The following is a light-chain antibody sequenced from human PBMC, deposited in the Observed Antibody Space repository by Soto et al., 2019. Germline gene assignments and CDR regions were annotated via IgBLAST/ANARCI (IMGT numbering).Light chain of an antibody. CDR3: QQYNHYPYT. CDR2: DAS. CDR1: QSISTW. V-gene: IGKV1-5*01. J-gene: IGKJ2*01. Sequence: DIQMTQSPSTLSASVGDRVTITCRASQSISTWLAWYQQKPGKAPELLIYDASSLKSGVPSRFSGSGSGTEFTLSISSLQPDDFATYYCQQYNHYPYTVGQGTKLEIK.